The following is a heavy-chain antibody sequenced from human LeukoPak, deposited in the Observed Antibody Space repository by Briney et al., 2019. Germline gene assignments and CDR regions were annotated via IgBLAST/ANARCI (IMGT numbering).Heavy chain of an antibody. J-gene: IGHJ4*02. CDR2: ISGYNGDT. D-gene: IGHD6-19*01. CDR1: GFTFTRYG. Sequence: ASVKVSCKASGFTFTRYGITWVRQDPGQGLEWMGWISGYNGDTNYEQKLQGRVTMTSDTSTSTVYMELRRLSSDDTAVYYCARDPTNTSGRYAHFDYWGQGTLVTVSS. V-gene: IGHV1-18*04. CDR3: ARDPTNTSGRYAHFDY.